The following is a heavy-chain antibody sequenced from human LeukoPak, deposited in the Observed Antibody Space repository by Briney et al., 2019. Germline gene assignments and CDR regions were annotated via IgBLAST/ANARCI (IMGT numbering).Heavy chain of an antibody. D-gene: IGHD2-2*01. CDR1: GYTLTELS. CDR2: FDPEDGET. CDR3: ATHVGRYIVVVPAAPLDY. V-gene: IGHV1-24*01. J-gene: IGHJ4*02. Sequence: GASVKVSCKVSGYTLTELSMHWVRQAPGKGLEWMGGFDPEDGETIYAQKFQGRVTMTEDTSTDTAYMELSSLRSEDTAVYYCATHVGRYIVVVPAAPLDYWGQGTLVTVSS.